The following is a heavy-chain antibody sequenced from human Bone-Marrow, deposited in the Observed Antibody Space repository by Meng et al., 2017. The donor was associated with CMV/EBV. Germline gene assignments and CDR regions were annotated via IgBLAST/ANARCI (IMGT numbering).Heavy chain of an antibody. CDR1: GFTFSSYA. Sequence: LGLSCAAPGFTFSSYAMSWVRPAPGKGLEWVSAISGSGGSTYYADSVKGRFTISRDNSKNTLYLQMNSLRAEDTAVYYCAKGGGDLDYWGQGTLVTVS. V-gene: IGHV3-23*01. CDR3: AKGGGDLDY. D-gene: IGHD2-21*02. J-gene: IGHJ4*02. CDR2: ISGSGGST.